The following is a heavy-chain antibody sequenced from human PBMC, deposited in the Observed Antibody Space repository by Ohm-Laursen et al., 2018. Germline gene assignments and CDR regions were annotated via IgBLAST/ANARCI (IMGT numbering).Heavy chain of an antibody. Sequence: SDTLSLTCPVSGGSVSTYYWNWIRQPAGKGLEWIGRISSSGNTNYNPSLKSRVTMSVDTSKNQFSLKLSSSTDADTAVYYCAREDILTGYQRDYYYGMDVWGQGTTVTVSS. J-gene: IGHJ6*02. V-gene: IGHV4-4*07. CDR2: ISSSGNT. D-gene: IGHD3-9*01. CDR1: GGSVSTYY. CDR3: AREDILTGYQRDYYYGMDV.